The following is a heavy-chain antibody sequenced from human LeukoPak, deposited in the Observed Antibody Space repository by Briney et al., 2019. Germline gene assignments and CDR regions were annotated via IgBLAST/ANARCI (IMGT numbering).Heavy chain of an antibody. CDR3: ARAPDSGYCSGGSCYGWFDP. J-gene: IGHJ5*02. CDR1: GGSISSYY. V-gene: IGHV4-59*01. CDR2: IYYSGST. Sequence: PSETLSLTCTVSGGSISSYYWSWFRQPPGKGLEWIGYIYYSGSTNYNPSLRSRVTISVDTSKNQFSLKLSSVTAADTAVYYCARAPDSGYCSGGSCYGWFDPWGQGTLVTVSS. D-gene: IGHD2-15*01.